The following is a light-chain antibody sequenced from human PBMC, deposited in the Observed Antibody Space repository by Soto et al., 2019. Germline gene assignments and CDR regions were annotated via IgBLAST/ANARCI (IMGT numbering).Light chain of an antibody. CDR1: QSISSW. Sequence: DIQMTQSPSTLSASVGDRVTITCRASQSISSWLAWYQQKPGKAPKLLIYKASSLESGVPSRFSGSGSGTDFTLTISSLQHDDFATYYCQQYNSYSETFGQGTKVEIK. CDR3: QQYNSYSET. V-gene: IGKV1-5*03. CDR2: KAS. J-gene: IGKJ1*01.